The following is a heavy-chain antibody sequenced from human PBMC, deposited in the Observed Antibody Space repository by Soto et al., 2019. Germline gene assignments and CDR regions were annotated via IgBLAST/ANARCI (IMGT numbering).Heavy chain of an antibody. J-gene: IGHJ4*02. CDR3: AGWGGHDYNY. Sequence: EVQLLGSGGGLVQPGGSLRLSCVGSGFPFSTYWMNWVRQAPGKGLEWVANINPDGNVGTYVDSVRGRFTPSRDNAKNSLYLQLSSLRAADSAVYFCAGWGGHDYNYWGQGIMVTVSS. CDR1: GFPFSTYW. CDR2: INPDGNVG. V-gene: IGHV3-7*03. D-gene: IGHD4-4*01.